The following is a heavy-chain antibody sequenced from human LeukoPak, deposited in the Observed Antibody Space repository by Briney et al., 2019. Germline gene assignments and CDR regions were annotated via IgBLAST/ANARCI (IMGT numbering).Heavy chain of an antibody. CDR2: IYYSGST. D-gene: IGHD3-3*01. V-gene: IGHV4-59*08. CDR3: ARLTYYDFWSGYPYGMDV. J-gene: IGHJ6*02. CDR1: GGSISSYY. Sequence: SETLSLTCTVSGGSISSYYWSWIRQPPGKGLEWIGYIYYSGSTNYNPSLKSRVTISVDTSKNQFSLKLSSVTAADAAVYYCARLTYYDFWSGYPYGMDVWGQGTTVTVSS.